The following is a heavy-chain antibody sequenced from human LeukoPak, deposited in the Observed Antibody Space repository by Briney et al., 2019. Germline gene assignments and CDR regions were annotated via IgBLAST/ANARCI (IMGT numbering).Heavy chain of an antibody. V-gene: IGHV1-2*02. J-gene: IGHJ6*01. CDR1: GSTFTGYY. CDR3: SKATFVVVTAAQHYYYGIDV. Sequence: ASVKVSCKASGSTFTGYYMHWVRQAPGQGLEWMGWINPNSGGTDYAQKFQGRVTMTRDTSLRTAYMELSRLRSDDTAVFYLSKATFVVVTAAQHYYYGIDVWGQRATVNVS. CDR2: INPNSGGT. D-gene: IGHD2-2*01.